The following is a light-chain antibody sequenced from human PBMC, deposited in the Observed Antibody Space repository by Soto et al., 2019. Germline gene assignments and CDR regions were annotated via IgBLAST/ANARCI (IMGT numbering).Light chain of an antibody. CDR3: CSYSSSSTFYV. CDR1: SSDVGGYYY. CDR2: QVT. V-gene: IGLV2-14*01. Sequence: QSALTQPASVSGSPGQSITISCTGTSSDVGGYYYVSWYQHHPGKAPKLIIYQVTSRPSGVSNRFSASKSGNTASLTISALQDEDEALYYCCSYSSSSTFYVFGTGTKVTVL. J-gene: IGLJ1*01.